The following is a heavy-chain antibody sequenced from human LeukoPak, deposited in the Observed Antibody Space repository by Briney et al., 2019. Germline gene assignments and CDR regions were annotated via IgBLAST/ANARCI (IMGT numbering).Heavy chain of an antibody. D-gene: IGHD6-19*01. CDR3: ARRPLLGFSSGRYVWDYYYGMDV. Sequence: ASVKVSCKASGYTFTSYGISWVRQAPGQGLEWMGWISAYNGNTNYAQKLQGRVTMTTDTSTSTAYMELRSLRSDDTAVYYCARRPLLGFSSGRYVWDYYYGMDVWGQGTTVTVSS. J-gene: IGHJ6*02. V-gene: IGHV1-18*01. CDR2: ISAYNGNT. CDR1: GYTFTSYG.